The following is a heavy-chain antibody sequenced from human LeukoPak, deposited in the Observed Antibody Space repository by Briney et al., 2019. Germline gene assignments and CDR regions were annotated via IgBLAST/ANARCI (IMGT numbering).Heavy chain of an antibody. V-gene: IGHV3-23*01. D-gene: IGHD6-19*01. CDR2: ISDSGGGT. CDR1: GFTFSSYG. Sequence: PGGTLRLSCAASGFTFSSYGMSWVRQAPGKGLEWVSAISDSGGGTYYADSVKGRFTISRDNSKNTLYLHMNSLRAEDTALYYCAKDSLSGWYLGPPDYWGQGTLVTVSS. CDR3: AKDSLSGWYLGPPDY. J-gene: IGHJ4*02.